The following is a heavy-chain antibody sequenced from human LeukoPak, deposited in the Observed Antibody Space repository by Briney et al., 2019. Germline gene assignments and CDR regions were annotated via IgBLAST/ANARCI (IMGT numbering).Heavy chain of an antibody. V-gene: IGHV4-34*01. D-gene: IGHD3-9*01. Sequence: SETLSLTCAVYGGSFSGYYWSWIRQPPGKGLEWIGEINHSGSTNYNPSLKSRVTISVDTSKNQFSLKLSSVTAADTAVYYCARILLTGYYASAHYFDYWGQGTLVTVSS. CDR2: INHSGST. CDR3: ARILLTGYYASAHYFDY. CDR1: GGSFSGYY. J-gene: IGHJ4*02.